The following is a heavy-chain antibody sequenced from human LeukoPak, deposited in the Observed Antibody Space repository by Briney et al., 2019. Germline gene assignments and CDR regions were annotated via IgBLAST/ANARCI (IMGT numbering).Heavy chain of an antibody. Sequence: GSLRLSCAASGFTFSSYAMSWIRQPPGKGLEWIGEINHSGSTNYNPSLKSRVTISVDTSKNQFSLKLSSVTAADTAVYYCAXXXXXXXXXXXXXXXXYCYYYGMDVWGQGTTVTVSS. J-gene: IGHJ6*02. CDR2: INHSGST. V-gene: IGHV4-34*08. CDR3: AXXXXXXXXXXXXXXXXYCYYYGMDV. CDR1: GFTFSSYA.